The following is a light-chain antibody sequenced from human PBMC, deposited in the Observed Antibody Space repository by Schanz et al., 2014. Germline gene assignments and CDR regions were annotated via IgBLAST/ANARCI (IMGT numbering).Light chain of an antibody. V-gene: IGLV2-14*02. CDR2: EVT. Sequence: QSALTQPASVSGSPGQSITISCTGTSSDVGNYDLVSWYRHYPGKAPKLLIYEVTKRPSGVSNRFSGSKSDNTASLTISGLQTEDEADYYCSSYTSSITLVFGGGTKVTVL. J-gene: IGLJ3*02. CDR3: SSYTSSITLV. CDR1: SSDVGNYDL.